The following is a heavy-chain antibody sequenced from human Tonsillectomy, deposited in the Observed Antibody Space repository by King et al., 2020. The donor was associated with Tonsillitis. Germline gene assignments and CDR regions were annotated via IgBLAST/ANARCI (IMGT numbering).Heavy chain of an antibody. CDR3: AKATGVAGKVLGFDP. Sequence: VQLVESGGGLVQPGGSLRLSCAASGFTFSSYAMSWVRQAPGKGLEWVSVISGGGDSTYSADSVKGRFTVSRDNSKNTLYLQMNSLRAEDTAVYYCAKATGVAGKVLGFDPWGQGTLVTVSS. CDR1: GFTFSSYA. V-gene: IGHV3-23*04. D-gene: IGHD6-19*01. CDR2: ISGGGDST. J-gene: IGHJ5*02.